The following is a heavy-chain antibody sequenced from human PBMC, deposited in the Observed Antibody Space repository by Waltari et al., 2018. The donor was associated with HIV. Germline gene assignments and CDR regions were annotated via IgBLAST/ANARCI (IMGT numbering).Heavy chain of an antibody. V-gene: IGHV7-4-1*02. J-gene: IGHJ3*02. Sequence: QVQLVHSGSELKKPGASVKVSCKASGYTFTSYAMNWVRKAPGQGLEWMGWINTNTGNPTYAQGVTGRFVFSLDTSVSTAYLQISSLKAEDTAVYYCARVFGGGYCSGGSCHAFDIWGQGTMVTVSS. CDR3: ARVFGGGYCSGGSCHAFDI. CDR2: INTNTGNP. CDR1: GYTFTSYA. D-gene: IGHD2-15*01.